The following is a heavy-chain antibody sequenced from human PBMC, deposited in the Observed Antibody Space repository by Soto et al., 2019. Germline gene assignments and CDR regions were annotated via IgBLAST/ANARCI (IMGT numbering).Heavy chain of an antibody. V-gene: IGHV4-30-4*01. CDR3: ATESSAAASEDYYYGMDV. Sequence: SETLSLTCTVSGGSISSGDYYWSWIRQPPGKGLEWIGYIYYSGSTYYNPSLKSRVTISVDTSKNQFSLKLSSVTAADTAVYYCATESSAAASEDYYYGMDVWGQGTTVTSP. D-gene: IGHD6-13*01. CDR2: IYYSGST. CDR1: GGSISSGDYY. J-gene: IGHJ6*02.